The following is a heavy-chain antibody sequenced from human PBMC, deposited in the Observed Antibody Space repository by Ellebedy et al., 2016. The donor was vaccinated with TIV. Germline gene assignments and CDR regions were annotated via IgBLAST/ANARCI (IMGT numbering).Heavy chain of an antibody. V-gene: IGHV3-23*01. D-gene: IGHD6-13*01. J-gene: IGHJ4*02. CDR1: GFIFSNYA. Sequence: GGSLRLSXAASGFIFSNYAMSWIRQAPGKGLEWVSAISGSGVSAYYSDSVKGRFTISRDNFKNTVSLQMNDLTAEDTAVYFCATGGYSNSWIPNYFDYWGQGTLVTVSS. CDR3: ATGGYSNSWIPNYFDY. CDR2: ISGSGVSA.